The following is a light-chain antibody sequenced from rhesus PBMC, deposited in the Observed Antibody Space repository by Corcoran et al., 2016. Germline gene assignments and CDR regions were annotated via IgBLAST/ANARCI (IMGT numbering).Light chain of an antibody. CDR3: QQHHTSPLS. CDR1: QSLLYRSNNKNY. J-gene: IGKJ4*01. CDR2: WAS. Sequence: DIVMTQSPDSLAVSLGQMVTINCKSSQSLLYRSNNKNYLAWFQQKPGQAPKLLISWASTRESGVPNRFSGRGSGTDFSLTISGLQAEDVAVYYCQQHHTSPLSFGGGTKVELK. V-gene: IGKV4-1*01.